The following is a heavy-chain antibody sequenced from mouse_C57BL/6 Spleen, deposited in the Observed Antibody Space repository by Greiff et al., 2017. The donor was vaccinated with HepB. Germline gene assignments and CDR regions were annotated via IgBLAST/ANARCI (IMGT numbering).Heavy chain of an antibody. CDR1: GFNIKDDY. V-gene: IGHV14-4*01. J-gene: IGHJ2*01. CDR3: TTILGYYGSNPFDY. CDR2: IDPENGDT. Sequence: VQLQQSGAELVRPGASVKLSCTASGFNIKDDYMHWVKQRPEQGLEWIGWIDPENGDTEYASKFQGKATITADTSSNTAYLQLSSLTSEDTSVYYCTTILGYYGSNPFDYWGQGTTRSVSS. D-gene: IGHD1-1*01.